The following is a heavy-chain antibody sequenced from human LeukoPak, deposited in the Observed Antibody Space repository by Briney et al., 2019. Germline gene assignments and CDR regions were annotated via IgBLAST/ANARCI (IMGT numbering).Heavy chain of an antibody. Sequence: GWSLRFSCAASGFTFSSYAMHWVRQAPGKGLEWVAVISYDGSNKYYADSVKGRFTFSRDNSKNTLYLQMNSLRAEDTAVYYCARGMDVLLFLEWLGDIDYWGQGTLVTVSS. CDR2: ISYDGSNK. CDR3: ARGMDVLLFLEWLGDIDY. V-gene: IGHV3-30-3*01. D-gene: IGHD3-3*01. J-gene: IGHJ4*02. CDR1: GFTFSSYA.